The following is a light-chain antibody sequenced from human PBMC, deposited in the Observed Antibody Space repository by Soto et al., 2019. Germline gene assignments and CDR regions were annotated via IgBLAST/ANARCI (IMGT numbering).Light chain of an antibody. V-gene: IGKV3-15*01. CDR2: AAS. CDR3: QQYYSWTQGT. J-gene: IGKJ1*01. CDR1: QSTSRN. Sequence: EILMTQSPATVSVSPGERVTLSCKANQSTSRNLAWYQVKPGQAPGLLIYAASAVATGVRCRFSGSGFGTDLTLTLTIMHSAAFDTSSCQQYYSWTQGTFGQGTKVDI.